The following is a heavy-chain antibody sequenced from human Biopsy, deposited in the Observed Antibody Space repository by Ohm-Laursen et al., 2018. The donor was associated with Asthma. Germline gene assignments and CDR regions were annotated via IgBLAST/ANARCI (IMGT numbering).Heavy chain of an antibody. J-gene: IGHJ4*03. CDR2: IYSGGTS. D-gene: IGHD3-22*01. Sequence: SLRLSCTASGFAVSRDYMFWVRQAPGKGLEWVSVIYSGGTSHTADSVRGRFTISRDYSKNTLYLQMHSLRAEDTAVYYCARGDSSNWSHYYFDYWGPGNTVSVS. CDR1: GFAVSRDY. CDR3: ARGDSSNWSHYYFDY. V-gene: IGHV3-53*01.